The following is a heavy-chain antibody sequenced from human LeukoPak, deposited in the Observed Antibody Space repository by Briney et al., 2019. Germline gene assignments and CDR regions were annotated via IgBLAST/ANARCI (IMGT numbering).Heavy chain of an antibody. CDR2: IYYSGST. J-gene: IGHJ4*02. V-gene: IGHV4-59*01. CDR1: GGSISSYY. Sequence: SETLSLTCTVSGGSISSYYWSLIRQPPGKGLEWIGYIYYSGSTNYNPSLKSRVTISVDTSKNQFSLKLSSVTAADTAVYYCARGGSYGPFDYWGQGTLVTVSS. D-gene: IGHD1-26*01. CDR3: ARGGSYGPFDY.